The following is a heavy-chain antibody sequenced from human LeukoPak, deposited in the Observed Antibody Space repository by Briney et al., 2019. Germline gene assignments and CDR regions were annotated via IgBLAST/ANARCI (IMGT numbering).Heavy chain of an antibody. V-gene: IGHV3-21*01. D-gene: IGHD1-26*01. CDR3: ARDRLGAAHDAFDI. CDR1: GFTFSTYN. Sequence: PGGSLRLSCAASGFTFSTYNMNWVRQAPGKGLEWVSSISGSSSYIYYADSVKGRFSISRDNAKNSLYLQMNSLRVEDTAVYYCARDRLGAAHDAFDIWGQGTMVTVSS. CDR2: ISGSSSYI. J-gene: IGHJ3*02.